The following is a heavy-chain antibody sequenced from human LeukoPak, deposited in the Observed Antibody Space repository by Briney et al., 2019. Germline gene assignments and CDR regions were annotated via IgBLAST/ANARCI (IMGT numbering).Heavy chain of an antibody. J-gene: IGHJ3*02. V-gene: IGHV4-34*01. CDR2: VDHSGNT. Sequence: KPSEPLSLTCAVSGVSFSGSYWNWIRQPPGKGLEWIGEVDHSGNTNYNPSLKSRVTTSADTSMNQFSLRLTSVTAADTAVYYCARGRRSGGRHDALDIWGQGTMVTVSS. CDR3: ARGRRSGGRHDALDI. CDR1: GVSFSGSY. D-gene: IGHD6-19*01.